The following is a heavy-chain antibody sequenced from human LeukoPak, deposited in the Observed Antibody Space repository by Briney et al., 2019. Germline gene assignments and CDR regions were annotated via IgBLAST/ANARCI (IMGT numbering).Heavy chain of an antibody. J-gene: IGHJ5*02. CDR1: GFTFSSSN. D-gene: IGHD3-9*01. CDR2: ISSSSSYI. Sequence: KPGGSLRLSCEASGFTFSSSNMNWVRQAPGRGLEWVSSISSSSSYIYYADSVKGRFTISRDNAKNSLFLQMNSLRVEDTAVYYCARADILRGSDWFDPWGQGTLVTVSS. CDR3: ARADILRGSDWFDP. V-gene: IGHV3-21*01.